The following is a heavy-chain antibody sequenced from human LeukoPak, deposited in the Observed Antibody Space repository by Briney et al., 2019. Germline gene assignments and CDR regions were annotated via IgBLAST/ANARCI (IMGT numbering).Heavy chain of an antibody. J-gene: IGHJ3*02. CDR3: AGQPSDSSGYLDAFDI. CDR2: IYPGDSDT. D-gene: IGHD3-22*01. CDR1: GYSFTSYW. V-gene: IGHV5-51*01. Sequence: GESLKISCKGSGYSFTSYWIGWVRQMPGKGLEWMGIIYPGDSDTRYSPSFQGQVTISADKSISTAYLQWSSLKASDTAMYYCAGQPSDSSGYLDAFDIWGQGTMVTVSS.